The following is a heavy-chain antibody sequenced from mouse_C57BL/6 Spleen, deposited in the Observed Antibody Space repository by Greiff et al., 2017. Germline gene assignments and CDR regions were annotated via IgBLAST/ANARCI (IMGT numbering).Heavy chain of an antibody. D-gene: IGHD3-2*02. CDR1: GYAFSSSW. V-gene: IGHV1-82*01. CDR2: IYPGDGDT. CDR3: ARGPAQGSAFDY. J-gene: IGHJ2*01. Sequence: VQLQQSGPELVQPGASVKLSCKASGYAFSSSWMNWVQQRPGKGLEWIGRIYPGDGDTNYNGKFKGKATLPADKSSSTAYMQLSSLTSEDSAVDVCARGPAQGSAFDYWGQGTTLTVSS.